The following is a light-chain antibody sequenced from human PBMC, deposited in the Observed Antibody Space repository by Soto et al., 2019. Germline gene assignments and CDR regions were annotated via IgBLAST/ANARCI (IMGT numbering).Light chain of an antibody. Sequence: EIVMTQSPATLSVSPGERATLSCRASQSVGSNLAWFQQKPGQAPRLLLYGASTRATGIPARFSGSGSETEFTLTISSLQSEDFAVYYCQQYNNWPPQYTFGQGTKLEIK. CDR1: QSVGSN. V-gene: IGKV3-15*01. J-gene: IGKJ2*01. CDR3: QQYNNWPPQYT. CDR2: GAS.